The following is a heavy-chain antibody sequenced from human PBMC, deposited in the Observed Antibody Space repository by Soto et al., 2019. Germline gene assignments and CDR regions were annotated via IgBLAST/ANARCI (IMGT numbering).Heavy chain of an antibody. J-gene: IGHJ6*02. CDR3: AKGLRYGDYGAYGMDV. V-gene: IGHV3-23*01. CDR1: GFTFSSSA. D-gene: IGHD4-17*01. CDR2: ISGSGGST. Sequence: GGSLRLSCAASGFTFSSSAMSWVRQAPGKGLEWVSAISGSGGSTYYADSVKGRFTISRDNSKNTLYLQMNSLRAEDTAVYYCAKGLRYGDYGAYGMDVWGQGTTVTVSS.